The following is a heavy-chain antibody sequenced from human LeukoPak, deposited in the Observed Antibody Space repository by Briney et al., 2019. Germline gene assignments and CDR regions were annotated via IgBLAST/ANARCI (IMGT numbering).Heavy chain of an antibody. J-gene: IGHJ6*03. Sequence: GASVKVSCKVSGYTLTELSMHWVRQAPGKGLEWMGGFDPEDGETIYAQKFQGRATMTEDTSTDTAYMELSSLRSEDTAVYYCATEDFWSGTRGGYYMDVWGKGTTVTVSS. CDR2: FDPEDGET. D-gene: IGHD3-3*01. CDR1: GYTLTELS. V-gene: IGHV1-24*01. CDR3: ATEDFWSGTRGGYYMDV.